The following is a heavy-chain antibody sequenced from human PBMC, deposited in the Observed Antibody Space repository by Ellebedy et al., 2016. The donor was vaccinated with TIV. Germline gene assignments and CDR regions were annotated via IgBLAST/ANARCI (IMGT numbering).Heavy chain of an antibody. D-gene: IGHD3-10*01. CDR3: TRDLMASGWFDP. Sequence: MPSETLSLTCSVSGGSISNYYWNWIRPPPGKGLEWIGYVYSNGNTNYNPSLKSRATISVDTSNNYLYLKLSSVTAADTAIYYCTRDLMASGWFDPWGQGTLVTVSS. V-gene: IGHV4-59*01. J-gene: IGHJ5*02. CDR1: GGSISNYY. CDR2: VYSNGNT.